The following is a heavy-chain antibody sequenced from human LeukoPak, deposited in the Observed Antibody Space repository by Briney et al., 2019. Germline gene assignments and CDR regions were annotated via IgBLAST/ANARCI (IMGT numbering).Heavy chain of an antibody. J-gene: IGHJ6*02. CDR2: MNPNSGNT. D-gene: IGHD6-13*01. Sequence: ASVKVSCKASGYTFTSYDINWVRQATGQGLEWMGWMNPNSGNTGYAQKFQGRVTMTRSTSISTAYMELSSLRSEDTAVYYCARMYSSLSSYYYYGMDVWGQGTTVTVSS. CDR1: GYTFTSYD. CDR3: ARMYSSLSSYYYYGMDV. V-gene: IGHV1-8*01.